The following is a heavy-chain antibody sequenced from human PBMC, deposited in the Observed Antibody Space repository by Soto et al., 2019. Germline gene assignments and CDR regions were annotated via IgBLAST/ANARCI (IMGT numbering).Heavy chain of an antibody. Sequence: ASVKVSCTASGYTFTSYAMHWVRQAPGQRLEWMGWINAGNGNTKYSQKFQGRVIITRDTSASTAYMELSSLRSEDTAVYYCARDKNFWSGYDFDYWGQGTLVTVSS. D-gene: IGHD3-3*01. CDR2: INAGNGNT. CDR1: GYTFTSYA. CDR3: ARDKNFWSGYDFDY. V-gene: IGHV1-3*01. J-gene: IGHJ4*02.